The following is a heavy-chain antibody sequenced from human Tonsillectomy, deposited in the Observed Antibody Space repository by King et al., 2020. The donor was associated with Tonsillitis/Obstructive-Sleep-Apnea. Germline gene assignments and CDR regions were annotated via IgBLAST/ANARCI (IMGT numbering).Heavy chain of an antibody. CDR1: GGSISSYY. J-gene: IGHJ6*02. Sequence: VQLQEPGPGLVKPSETLSLTCTVSGGSISSYYWSWIRQPPGKGLEWIGYMYYSGSTNYNPSLKSRVTISVETSKNQFSLKVSSVTAADTAVYYCARHPTYYYDSSGYRYGMDVWGQGTTVTVSS. CDR3: ARHPTYYYDSSGYRYGMDV. D-gene: IGHD3-22*01. CDR2: MYYSGST. V-gene: IGHV4-59*08.